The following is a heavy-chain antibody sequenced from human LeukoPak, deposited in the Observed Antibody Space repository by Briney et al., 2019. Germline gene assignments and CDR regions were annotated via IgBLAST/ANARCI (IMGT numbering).Heavy chain of an antibody. CDR3: ARGNPQIAAAVDY. CDR2: IYYSGST. Sequence: LETLSLTCTVSGGSISSYYWSWIRQPPGKGLEWIGYIYYSGSTNYNPSLKSRVTISVDTSKNQFSLKLSSVTAADTAVYYCARGNPQIAAAVDYWGQGTLVTVSS. D-gene: IGHD6-13*01. CDR1: GGSISSYY. V-gene: IGHV4-59*01. J-gene: IGHJ4*02.